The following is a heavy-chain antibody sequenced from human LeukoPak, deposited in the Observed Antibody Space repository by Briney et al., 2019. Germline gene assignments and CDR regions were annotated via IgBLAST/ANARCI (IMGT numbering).Heavy chain of an antibody. CDR3: ARHRPGGASDY. CDR1: GGFISSRSYY. CDR2: GYYSGHT. Sequence: SETLSLTCTVSGGFISSRSYYWGWIRQPPGKGLEFIGRGYYSGHTYYNPSLKSRVTISVDTSKSQIALRLTSVTAADTAVYYCARHRPGGASDYWGQGTLVTVSS. D-gene: IGHD1-26*01. J-gene: IGHJ4*02. V-gene: IGHV4-39*01.